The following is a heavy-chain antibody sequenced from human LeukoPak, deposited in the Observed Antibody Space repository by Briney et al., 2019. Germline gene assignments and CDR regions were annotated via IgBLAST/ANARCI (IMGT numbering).Heavy chain of an antibody. V-gene: IGHV4-39*07. CDR3: ARELYSSSWYYFDY. J-gene: IGHJ4*02. Sequence: SETLSLTCTVSGGSISSSSYYWGWIRQPPGKGLEWIGSIYYSGSTYYNPSLKSRVAISVDTSKNQFSLKLSSVTAADTAVYYCARELYSSSWYYFDYWGQGTLVTVSS. CDR1: GGSISSSSYY. CDR2: IYYSGST. D-gene: IGHD6-13*01.